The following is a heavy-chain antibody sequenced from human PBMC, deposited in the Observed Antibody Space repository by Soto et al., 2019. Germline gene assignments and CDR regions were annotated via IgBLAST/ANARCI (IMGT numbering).Heavy chain of an antibody. V-gene: IGHV1-2*04. CDR1: GYTFTGYY. CDR2: ITPHSGGT. Sequence: QVPLVQSGAEVKKPGASVKVSCKASGYTFTGYYMHWVRQAPRQGLEWMGWITPHSGGTNYAQKFQSWVTSTRDTCISTAYSELSRLRSDDTAVYYCAREENDYSNYMDDWGKGTTVTVSS. D-gene: IGHD4-4*01. CDR3: AREENDYSNYMDD. J-gene: IGHJ6*03.